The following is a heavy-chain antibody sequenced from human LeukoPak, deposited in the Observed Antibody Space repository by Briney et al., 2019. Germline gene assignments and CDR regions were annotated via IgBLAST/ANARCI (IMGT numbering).Heavy chain of an antibody. D-gene: IGHD3-22*01. V-gene: IGHV1-18*01. CDR1: GYTFTSYG. CDR2: ISAYNGNT. J-gene: IGHJ4*02. CDR3: ATIFNYYDSSGPIDY. Sequence: ASVKVSCKASGYTFTSYGISWVRQAPGQGLEWMGWISAYNGNTNYAQKLQGRVTMTTDTSTSTAYMELRSLRSDDTAVYYCATIFNYYDSSGPIDYWGQGTLVTVSP.